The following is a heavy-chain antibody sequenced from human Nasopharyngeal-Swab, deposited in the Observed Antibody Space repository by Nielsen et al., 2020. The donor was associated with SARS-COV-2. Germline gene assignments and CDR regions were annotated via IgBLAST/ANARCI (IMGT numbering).Heavy chain of an antibody. CDR2: TYYRSKWYN. D-gene: IGHD3-22*01. CDR3: AREGPGYDYYDSSGYRSTSDAFDI. Sequence: SQTLSLTCAISGDSVSSNSAARNWIRQSPSRGLEWLGRTYYRSKWYNDYAVSVKSRITINPDTSKNQFSLQLNSVTPEDTAVYYCAREGPGYDYYDSSGYRSTSDAFDIWGQGTMVTVSS. J-gene: IGHJ3*02. V-gene: IGHV6-1*01. CDR1: GDSVSSNSAA.